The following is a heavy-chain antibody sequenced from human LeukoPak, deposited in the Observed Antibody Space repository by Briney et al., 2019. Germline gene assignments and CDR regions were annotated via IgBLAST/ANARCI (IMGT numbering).Heavy chain of an antibody. D-gene: IGHD1-26*01. V-gene: IGHV3-21*01. CDR1: RFTLSSYI. CDR3: ARDLPIVGATGHDY. J-gene: IGHJ4*02. CDR2: ISSSSSYI. Sequence: PGGALRLSRAPSRFTLSSYIMNWVREAPGKGVEWVSSISSSSSYIYYADSVKGRFTISRDNAKNSLYLQMNSLRAEDTAVYYCARDLPIVGATGHDYWGQGTLVTVSS.